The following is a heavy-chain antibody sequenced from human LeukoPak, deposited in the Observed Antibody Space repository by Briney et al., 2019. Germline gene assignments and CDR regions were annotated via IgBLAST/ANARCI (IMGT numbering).Heavy chain of an antibody. CDR2: ISSSSSTI. Sequence: AGSLRLSCAASGFTFSSYSMNWVRQAPGKGLEWVSYISSSSSTIYYADSVKGRFTISRDNAKNSLYLQMNSLRAEDTAVYYCASGYSVYDTGFDYWGQGTLVTVSS. CDR3: ASGYSVYDTGFDY. CDR1: GFTFSSYS. V-gene: IGHV3-48*01. D-gene: IGHD5/OR15-5a*01. J-gene: IGHJ4*02.